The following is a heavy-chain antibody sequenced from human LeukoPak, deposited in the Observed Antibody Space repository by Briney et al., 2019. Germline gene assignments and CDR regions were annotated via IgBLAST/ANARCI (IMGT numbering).Heavy chain of an antibody. Sequence: GGSLRLSCAASGFTVSSNYMSWVRQAPGKGLEWVSVIYSGGSTYYADSVKGRFTISRDNSKNTLYLQMSSLRVEDTAVYYCTRDTPGIAASVSGGWGQGTLVTVSS. V-gene: IGHV3-53*01. D-gene: IGHD6-13*01. CDR2: IYSGGST. CDR3: TRDTPGIAASVSGG. J-gene: IGHJ4*02. CDR1: GFTVSSNY.